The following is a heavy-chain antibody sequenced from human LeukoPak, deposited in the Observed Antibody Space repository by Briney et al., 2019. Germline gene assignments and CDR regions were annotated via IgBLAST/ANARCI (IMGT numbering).Heavy chain of an antibody. CDR1: GGSISSYY. Sequence: SETLSLTCTVSGGSISSYYWSWIRQPAGKGLEWIGRIYTSGSTNYNPSLKSRVTMSVDTSKNQFSLKLSSVTAADTAVYYCARVPGGFGESFFYFEDWGQGTLVTVSS. CDR3: ARVPGGFGESFFYFED. D-gene: IGHD3-10*01. V-gene: IGHV4-4*07. CDR2: IYTSGST. J-gene: IGHJ4*02.